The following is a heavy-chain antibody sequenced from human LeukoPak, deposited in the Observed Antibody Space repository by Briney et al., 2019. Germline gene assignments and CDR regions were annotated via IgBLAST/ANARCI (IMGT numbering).Heavy chain of an antibody. V-gene: IGHV3-7*01. J-gene: IGHJ6*03. CDR1: GFTFSRYL. CDR2: IKQDESDK. CDR3: ARDYYYYMDV. Sequence: GESLKISCAASGFTFSRYLMTWVRQAPGKGLEWVANIKQDESDKYYVDSVKGRFAISRDNAKNSLYLQMNSLRVEDTAVYYCARDYYYYMDVWGKGTTVTVSS.